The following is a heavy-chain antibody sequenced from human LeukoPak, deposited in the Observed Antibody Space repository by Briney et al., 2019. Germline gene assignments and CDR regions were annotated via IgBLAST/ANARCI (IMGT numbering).Heavy chain of an antibody. Sequence: GASLKISCKGSENSFTSYWIGGVRQMPGKGLEWMGIIYPGDSDTRYSPSFQGQVTISADKSISTAYLQWSSLKASDTAMYYCATRAAARIDYWGQGTLVTVSS. CDR1: ENSFTSYW. J-gene: IGHJ4*02. CDR2: IYPGDSDT. V-gene: IGHV5-51*01. D-gene: IGHD6-13*01. CDR3: ATRAAARIDY.